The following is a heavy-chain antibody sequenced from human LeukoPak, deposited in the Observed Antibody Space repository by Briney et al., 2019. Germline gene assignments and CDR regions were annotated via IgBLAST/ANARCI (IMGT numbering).Heavy chain of an antibody. J-gene: IGHJ5*02. CDR3: ARRGTTYCTVDSCHPNWFDP. CDR2: INGSSSDT. V-gene: IGHV3-11*03. Sequence: SLRLSCAAPGFTFSDYYMTWIRQAPGRGLEWVSYINGSSSDTKYADSVKGRFTISRDNAKNSVYLLMNSLRAEDTAVYYCARRGTTYCTVDSCHPNWFDPWGQGTLVTVSS. CDR1: GFTFSDYY. D-gene: IGHD2-15*01.